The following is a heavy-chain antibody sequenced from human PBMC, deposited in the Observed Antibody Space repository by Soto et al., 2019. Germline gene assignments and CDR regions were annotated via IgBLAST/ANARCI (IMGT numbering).Heavy chain of an antibody. CDR2: IWYDGSNK. D-gene: IGHD2-15*01. CDR3: ARALRYCSGGSCSTPGYYYGMDV. Sequence: PGGSLRLSCAASGFTFSSYGMHWVRQAPGKGLERVAVIWYDGSNKYYADSVKGRFTISRDNSKNTLYLQMNSLRAEDTAVYYCARALRYCSGGSCSTPGYYYGMDVWGQGTTVTVSS. J-gene: IGHJ6*02. CDR1: GFTFSSYG. V-gene: IGHV3-33*01.